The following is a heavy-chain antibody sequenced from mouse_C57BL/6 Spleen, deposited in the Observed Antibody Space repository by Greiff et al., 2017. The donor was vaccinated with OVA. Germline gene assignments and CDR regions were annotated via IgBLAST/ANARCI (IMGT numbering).Heavy chain of an antibody. D-gene: IGHD3-2*02. CDR1: GYTFTSYW. V-gene: IGHV1-59*01. J-gene: IGHJ4*01. CDR3: ARPTDSSGFYYAMDY. Sequence: VKLQQPGAELVRPGTSVKLSCKASGYTFTSYWMHWVKQRPGQGLEWIGVIDPSDSYTNYNQKFKGKATLTVDTSSSTAYMQLSSLTSEDSAVYYCARPTDSSGFYYAMDYWGQGTSVTVSS. CDR2: IDPSDSYT.